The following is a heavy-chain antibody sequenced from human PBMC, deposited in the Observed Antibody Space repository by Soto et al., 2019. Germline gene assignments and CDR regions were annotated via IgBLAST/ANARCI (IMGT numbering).Heavy chain of an antibody. J-gene: IGHJ4*02. D-gene: IGHD5-18*01. Sequence: QVQLQESGPGLVKPSETLSPTCSVSGGAITNYYWNWIRQTPGKGLEWFGYIYHTGGTSKNPSLKSRVTLSVDTSKNQLTLSLTSVTAADTAIYYCARSVNRGYSYGYGHWGQGTLVTVSA. CDR3: ARSVNRGYSYGYGH. CDR2: IYHTGGT. V-gene: IGHV4-59*01. CDR1: GGAITNYY.